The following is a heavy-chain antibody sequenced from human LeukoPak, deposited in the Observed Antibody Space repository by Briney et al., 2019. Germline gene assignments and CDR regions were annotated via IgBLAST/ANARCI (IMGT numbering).Heavy chain of an antibody. D-gene: IGHD3-10*01. V-gene: IGHV3-7*04. J-gene: IGHJ4*02. CDR2: IKEDGNEQ. Sequence: GGSLRLSCAASGFTFSSYWMTWVRQAPGKGLEWVANIKEDGNEQYYVDSVKDRFTISRDNAKNSLYLQMNSQRAEDTAVYYCARAYSSGNDYWGQGTLVTVSS. CDR3: ARAYSSGNDY. CDR1: GFTFSSYW.